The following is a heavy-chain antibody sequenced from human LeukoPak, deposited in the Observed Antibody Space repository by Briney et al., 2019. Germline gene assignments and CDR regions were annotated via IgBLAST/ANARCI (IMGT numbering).Heavy chain of an antibody. CDR2: INSDGSST. V-gene: IGHV3-74*01. J-gene: IGHJ4*02. D-gene: IGHD6-19*01. CDR1: GFTFGSYW. CDR3: ARDNERLGLDY. Sequence: PGGSLRLSCAASGFTFGSYWMHWVRQAPAKGLVWVSRINSDGSSTSYADSVKGRFTISRDNAKNTLYLQMNSLRAEDTAVYYCARDNERLGLDYWGQGTLVTVSS.